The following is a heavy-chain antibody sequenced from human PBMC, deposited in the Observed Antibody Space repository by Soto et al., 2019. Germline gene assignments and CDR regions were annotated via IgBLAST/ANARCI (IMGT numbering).Heavy chain of an antibody. CDR1: GFTFSSYA. CDR3: ANGAARGLYGMDV. V-gene: IGHV3-23*01. D-gene: IGHD6-25*01. Sequence: HPGGSLRLSCAASGFTFSSYAMSWVRQAPGKGLEWVSAISGSGGSTYYADSVKGRFTISRDNSKNTLYLQMNSLRAEDTAVYYCANGAARGLYGMDVWGQGTTVTVSS. CDR2: ISGSGGST. J-gene: IGHJ6*02.